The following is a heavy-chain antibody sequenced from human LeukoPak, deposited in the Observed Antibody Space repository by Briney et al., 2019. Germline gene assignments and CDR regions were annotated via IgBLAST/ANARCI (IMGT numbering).Heavy chain of an antibody. CDR2: INHSGST. CDR1: GGSFSGYY. Sequence: PSETLSLTCAVYGGSFSGYYWSWIRQPPGKGLEWIGEINHSGSTNYNPSLKSRVTISVDTSKNQFSLKLSSVTAADTAVYYCASAQYGDYGAYWGQGTLVTVSS. CDR3: ASAQYGDYGAY. J-gene: IGHJ4*02. V-gene: IGHV4-34*01. D-gene: IGHD4-17*01.